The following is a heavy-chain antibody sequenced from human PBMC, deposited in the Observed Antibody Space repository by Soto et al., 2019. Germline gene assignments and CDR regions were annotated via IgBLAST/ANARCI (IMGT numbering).Heavy chain of an antibody. CDR3: AKELFAAAYAATSAFDL. J-gene: IGHJ4*02. CDR2: VDGSGFDT. Sequence: GLHRVPSGASWVTFISPAMGWVRQKPGKGPEWVAFVDGSGFDTSYADSVKGRFTISRDNSENSLYLHMNNLRAEDTGRYFCAKELFAAAYAATSAFDLWGQGTLVTVSS. V-gene: IGHV3-23*01. CDR1: WVTFISPA. D-gene: IGHD2-8*01.